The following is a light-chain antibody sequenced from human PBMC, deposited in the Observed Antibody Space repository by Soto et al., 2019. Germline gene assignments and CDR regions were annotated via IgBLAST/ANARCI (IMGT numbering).Light chain of an antibody. V-gene: IGLV1-40*01. J-gene: IGLJ1*01. Sequence: QSVLTQPPSVSEAPGQRVTISCTGSSSNIGAGYEAHWYQQVPGTAPKLLIYGNNNRPSGVPDRFSGSKSGTSASLAITGLQAEDEADYYCQSYDSSLSGHVFGTGTKVTVL. CDR2: GNN. CDR3: QSYDSSLSGHV. CDR1: SSNIGAGYE.